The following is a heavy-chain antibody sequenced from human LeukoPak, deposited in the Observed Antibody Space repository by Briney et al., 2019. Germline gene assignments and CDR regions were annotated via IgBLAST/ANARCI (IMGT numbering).Heavy chain of an antibody. D-gene: IGHD2-15*01. CDR3: ARVKGYCSGGSCSIYYYYGMDV. CDR2: INPNSGGT. J-gene: IGHJ6*02. Sequence: ASVKVSCKASGYTFTGYYMHWVRQAPGQGLEWMGRINPNSGGTNYAQKFQGRVTMTRDTSISTAYMELSRLRSDDTAVYYCARVKGYCSGGSCSIYYYYGMDVWGQGTTVTVSS. V-gene: IGHV1-2*06. CDR1: GYTFTGYY.